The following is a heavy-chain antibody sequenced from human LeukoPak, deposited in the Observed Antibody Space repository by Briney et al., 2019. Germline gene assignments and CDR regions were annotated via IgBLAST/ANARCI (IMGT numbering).Heavy chain of an antibody. CDR3: ARGIEEWLYLYY. CDR2: MNRDGSEK. CDR1: GFTFAPYW. J-gene: IGHJ4*02. Sequence: GGSLRLSRAASGFTFAPYWMTWVRQAPGKRLDYIPTMNRDGSEKYYVDSVKGRFTISSDNSKNSLYLQMDSLRAEDTAVYYCARGIEEWLYLYYWGQGALVTVAS. D-gene: IGHD3-3*01. V-gene: IGHV3-7*04.